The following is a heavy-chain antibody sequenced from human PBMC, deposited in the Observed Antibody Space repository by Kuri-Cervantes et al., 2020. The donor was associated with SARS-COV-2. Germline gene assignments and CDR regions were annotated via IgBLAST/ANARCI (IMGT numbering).Heavy chain of an antibody. CDR1: GGTFSSYA. CDR3: ARDADDSSGYDYFDY. D-gene: IGHD3-22*01. V-gene: IGHV1-69*05. Sequence: SVKVSCKASGGTFSSYAISWVRQAPGRGLEWMGGIIPIFGTANYAQKFQGRVTITTDESTSTAYMELGSLRAEDTAVYYCARDADDSSGYDYFDYWGQGTLVTVSS. J-gene: IGHJ4*02. CDR2: IIPIFGTA.